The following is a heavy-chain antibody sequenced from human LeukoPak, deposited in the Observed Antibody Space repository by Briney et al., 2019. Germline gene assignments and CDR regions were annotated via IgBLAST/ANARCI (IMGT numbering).Heavy chain of an antibody. CDR1: GGSISSYY. D-gene: IGHD6-13*01. J-gene: IGHJ5*02. Sequence: PSETLSLTCTVSGGSISSYYWSWIRQPAGKGLEWIGRIYTSGSTNYNPSLKSRVTMSVDTSKNQFSLKLSSVTAADTAVYYCARDVAAAGRTWFDPWGQGTLVTVSS. CDR3: ARDVAAAGRTWFDP. CDR2: IYTSGST. V-gene: IGHV4-4*07.